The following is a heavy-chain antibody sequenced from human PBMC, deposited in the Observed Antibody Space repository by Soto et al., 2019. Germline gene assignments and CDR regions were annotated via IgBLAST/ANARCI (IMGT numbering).Heavy chain of an antibody. V-gene: IGHV2-26*01. J-gene: IGHJ5*02. CDR3: AVSAGWFDP. CDR1: GFSLSNAQVG. Sequence: QVTLKESGPVLVKPTETLTLTCNVSGFSLSNAQVGVSWIRQPPGKALEWLAHIFSNDEKSYSTSLKSRLTISKDSSKSQVVLTMTNVDPVDTATYYCAVSAGWFDPGGQGTLVIVSS. CDR2: IFSNDEK.